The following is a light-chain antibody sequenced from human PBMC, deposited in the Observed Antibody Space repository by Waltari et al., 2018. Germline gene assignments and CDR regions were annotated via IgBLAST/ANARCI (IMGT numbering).Light chain of an antibody. V-gene: IGKV1-5*03. CDR2: STS. Sequence: DIQMTQSPSTLSASVGDRVTITCRASQTINNLLAWYQQKPGKGHKVMISSTSSLESGVPSRFSGSGSGTEFTLTINSLQPDDFATYYCQQCKSYPLTFGGGTKVEIK. CDR1: QTINNL. J-gene: IGKJ4*01. CDR3: QQCKSYPLT.